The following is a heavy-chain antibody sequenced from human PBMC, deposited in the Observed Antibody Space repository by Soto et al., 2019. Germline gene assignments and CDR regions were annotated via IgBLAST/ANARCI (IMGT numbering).Heavy chain of an antibody. CDR1: GYSLSGYY. CDR3: ARGWGIAAPGPNWFDP. CDR2: INPNSGGT. Sequence: ASVKVSCKASGYSLSGYYLHWVRQAPGQGPEWMGWINPNSGGTKYVQKFQGRVTMTRDTSISTVYLELSRLRPDDTAVFSCARGWGIAAPGPNWFDPWGQGTLVTV. D-gene: IGHD6-13*01. J-gene: IGHJ5*02. V-gene: IGHV1-2*02.